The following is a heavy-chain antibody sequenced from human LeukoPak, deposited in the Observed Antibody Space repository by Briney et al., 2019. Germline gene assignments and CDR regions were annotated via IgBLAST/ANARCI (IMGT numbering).Heavy chain of an antibody. CDR2: IYSGGST. J-gene: IGHJ4*02. V-gene: IGHV3-66*01. D-gene: IGHD5-24*01. CDR1: GFTVSGNY. Sequence: GSLRLSCAASGFTVSGNYMSWVRQAPGKGLEWVSVIYSGGSTYYADSVKGRFTISRDNSKNTLYLQMNSLRAEDTAVYYCARVDIATAYDFDYWGQGTLVTVSS. CDR3: ARVDIATAYDFDY.